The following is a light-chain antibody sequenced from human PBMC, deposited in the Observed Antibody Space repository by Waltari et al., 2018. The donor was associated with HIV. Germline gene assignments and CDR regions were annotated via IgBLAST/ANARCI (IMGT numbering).Light chain of an antibody. J-gene: IGLJ3*02. V-gene: IGLV3-21*02. CDR1: QIGDKS. CDR3: QVWDGGSDPPGV. CDR2: DDS. Sequence: YVLTQPPSVSVAPGQTARMTCWGTQIGDKSVHWYQQRPGQAPIVVVYDDSDRPSGISERISGSNSGNTATLIISRVEAGDEADYYCQVWDGGSDPPGVFGGGTRLTVL.